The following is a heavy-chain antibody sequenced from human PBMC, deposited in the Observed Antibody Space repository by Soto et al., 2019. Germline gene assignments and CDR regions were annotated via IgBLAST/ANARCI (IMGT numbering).Heavy chain of an antibody. D-gene: IGHD1-1*01. CDR3: ARQLVPTAPFDF. Sequence: EQLVQSGTEVKRAGESLRISCKGSGYSFTNYWIYWVRQMPGKGLEWMGKIDPSDSYTNYNPSFQGHVTISTDKSVITAYPHWSSLQASDTAIYYCARQLVPTAPFDFWGQGTLVTVSS. CDR1: GYSFTNYW. CDR2: IDPSDSYT. V-gene: IGHV5-10-1*01. J-gene: IGHJ4*02.